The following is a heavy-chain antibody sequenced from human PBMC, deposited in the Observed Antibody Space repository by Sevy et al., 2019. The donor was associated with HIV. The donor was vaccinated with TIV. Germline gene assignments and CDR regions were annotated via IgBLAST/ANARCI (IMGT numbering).Heavy chain of an antibody. D-gene: IGHD5-18*01. Sequence: GGSLRLSCAASGFTFSSYSMNWVRQAPGKGLEWVSSISSSSSYIYYADSVKGRFTLSRDNAKNSLYLQMNSLRAEDTAVYYCARDLNPTAMVTSYYYYGMDVWGQGTTVTVSS. J-gene: IGHJ6*02. V-gene: IGHV3-21*01. CDR3: ARDLNPTAMVTSYYYYGMDV. CDR2: ISSSSSYI. CDR1: GFTFSSYS.